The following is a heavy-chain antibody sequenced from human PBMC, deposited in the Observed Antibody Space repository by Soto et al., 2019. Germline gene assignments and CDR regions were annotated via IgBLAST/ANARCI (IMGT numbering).Heavy chain of an antibody. V-gene: IGHV3-48*02. CDR1: GFTFSNYH. D-gene: IGHD3-16*01. CDR3: ARESHHRLGTYYSGRDV. J-gene: IGHJ6*02. CDR2: ISSSGSTI. Sequence: EAQLVESGGGLVQRGGSLRLSCAASGFTFSNYHMNWVRQAPGKGLEWVSYISSSGSTIYYADSVKGRFTISRDIAKNSVYLQLDSLRDEDTAVYYCARESHHRLGTYYSGRDVRGQGTTVTVSS.